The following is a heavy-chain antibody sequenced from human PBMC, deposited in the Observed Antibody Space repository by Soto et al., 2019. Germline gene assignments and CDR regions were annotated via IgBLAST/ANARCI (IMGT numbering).Heavy chain of an antibody. V-gene: IGHV5-51*01. CDR3: ARLSGSWTPDY. Sequence: LKISCKGSVYSFINYWIGWVRQMPGKCLEWMGIIFPGDSDTRYSPSFQGQVTISVDKSINTAYLQWNSLKASDIAMYYCARLSGSWTPDYWGLGTLVTVSS. CDR2: IFPGDSDT. D-gene: IGHD6-13*01. J-gene: IGHJ4*02. CDR1: VYSFINYW.